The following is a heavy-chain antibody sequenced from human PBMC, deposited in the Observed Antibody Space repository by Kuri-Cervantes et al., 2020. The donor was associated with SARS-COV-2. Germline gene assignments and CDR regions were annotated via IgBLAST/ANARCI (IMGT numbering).Heavy chain of an antibody. CDR2: IYPGDSDT. V-gene: IGHV5-51*01. CDR3: ASTYCSSTSCYNYYYYYMDV. D-gene: IGHD2-2*02. J-gene: IGHJ6*03. Sequence: KVSCKGSGYSFTSYWIGWVRQMPGKGLEWMGIIYPGDSDTRYSPSFQGQVTISADKSISTAYLQWSSLKASDTAMYYCASTYCSSTSCYNYYYYYMDVWGKGTTVTVSS. CDR1: GYSFTSYW.